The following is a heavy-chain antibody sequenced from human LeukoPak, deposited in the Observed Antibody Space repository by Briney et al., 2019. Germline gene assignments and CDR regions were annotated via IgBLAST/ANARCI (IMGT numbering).Heavy chain of an antibody. CDR2: IKQDGSEK. CDR1: GFTFSSYW. CDR3: AKEFTVSSGWYAGYYYGMDV. V-gene: IGHV3-7*01. J-gene: IGHJ6*02. D-gene: IGHD6-19*01. Sequence: GGSLRLSCAASGFTFSSYWMSWVRQAPGKGLGGVANIKQDGSEKYYVDSVKGRFTISRDNAKNSLYLQMNSLRAEDTAVYYCAKEFTVSSGWYAGYYYGMDVWGQGTTVTVSS.